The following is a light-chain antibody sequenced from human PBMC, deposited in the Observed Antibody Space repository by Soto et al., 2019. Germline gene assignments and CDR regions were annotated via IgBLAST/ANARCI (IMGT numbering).Light chain of an antibody. J-gene: IGLJ1*01. Sequence: QSALTQPASVSGSPGQSITISCTGTSSDVGSDNLVSWYQQHPGKAPKLMFYEVSKRPSGVSNRFSGSKSGNTASLTISGLQAEDEADYYCCSYAGRSTYVFGTGTKLTVL. CDR1: SSDVGSDNL. CDR3: CSYAGRSTYV. V-gene: IGLV2-23*02. CDR2: EVS.